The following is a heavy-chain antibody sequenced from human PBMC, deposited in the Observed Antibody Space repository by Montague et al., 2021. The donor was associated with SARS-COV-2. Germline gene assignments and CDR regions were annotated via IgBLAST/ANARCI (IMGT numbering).Heavy chain of an antibody. CDR3: ARAIQTTPLMVVIAIPRPFYYFDY. V-gene: IGHV4-39*07. CDR1: GGSISSSSYY. J-gene: IGHJ4*02. CDR2: INHGGTT. Sequence: SETLSLTCTVSGGSISSSSYYWGWIRQPPGKGLEWIGEINHGGTTNYNPSLKSRVIISVDTSKNQFSLKLRSVTAADTAVYYCARAIQTTPLMVVIAIPRPFYYFDYWGQGTLVTVSS. D-gene: IGHD2-21*01.